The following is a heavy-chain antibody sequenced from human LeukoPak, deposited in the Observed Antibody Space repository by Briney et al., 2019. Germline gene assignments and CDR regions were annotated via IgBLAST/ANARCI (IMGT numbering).Heavy chain of an antibody. Sequence: GGSLRLSCAASGFTFSSYAMSWVRQAPGKGGEGVSAISGSGGSTYYADSVKGRFTISRENYKKRLYRQMNSLRAEDTAVYYCAKEGYCGGDCFFRLDYWGQGTLVTVSS. CDR2: ISGSGGST. V-gene: IGHV3-23*01. D-gene: IGHD2-21*02. CDR1: GFTFSSYA. CDR3: AKEGYCGGDCFFRLDY. J-gene: IGHJ4*02.